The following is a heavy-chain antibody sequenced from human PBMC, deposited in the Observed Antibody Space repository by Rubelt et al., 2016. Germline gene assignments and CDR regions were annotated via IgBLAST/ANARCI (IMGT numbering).Heavy chain of an antibody. Sequence: GGAGLLKPSETLSLTCAVYGGSFSGYYWSWIRQPPGKGLEWIGEINHSGSTNYNPSLKSRVTRSVDTSKNQFSLKLSAVTAADTAVYYWARVIAAHYYYYYGMDVWGQGTTVTVSS. CDR2: INHSGST. D-gene: IGHD6-6*01. CDR3: ARVIAAHYYYYYGMDV. J-gene: IGHJ6*02. V-gene: IGHV4-34*01. CDR1: GGSFSGYY.